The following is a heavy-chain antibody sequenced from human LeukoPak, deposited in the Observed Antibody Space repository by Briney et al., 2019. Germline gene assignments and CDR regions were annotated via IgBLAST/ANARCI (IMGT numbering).Heavy chain of an antibody. D-gene: IGHD4-17*01. CDR2: IYTSGST. CDR3: ARSHPSTYYGDYFDY. Sequence: SETLSLICTVSGGSIRNYFWSWIRQPAGKGLEWIGHIYTSGSTNYNPSLKSRVTMSVNTSKNQLSLKMSSVTAADTAVYYCARSHPSTYYGDYFDYWGQGTLVTVSS. V-gene: IGHV4-4*07. J-gene: IGHJ4*02. CDR1: GGSIRNYF.